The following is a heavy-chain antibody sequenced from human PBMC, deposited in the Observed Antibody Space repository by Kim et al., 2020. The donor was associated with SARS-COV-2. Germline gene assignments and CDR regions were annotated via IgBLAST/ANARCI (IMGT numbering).Heavy chain of an antibody. D-gene: IGHD2-21*01. V-gene: IGHV4-34*01. CDR1: GGSFNGYS. Sequence: SQTLSLTCAVYGGSFNGYSWNWIRQPPGKGLEWIGGINHRGSTNYNPSFNSRVTISVDRSKNQFSLKVTSVTAADTAVYYCARAPHCGLSTCYETAFWGQGTLVAVSS. CDR3: ARAPHCGLSTCYETAF. J-gene: IGHJ4*02. CDR2: INHRGST.